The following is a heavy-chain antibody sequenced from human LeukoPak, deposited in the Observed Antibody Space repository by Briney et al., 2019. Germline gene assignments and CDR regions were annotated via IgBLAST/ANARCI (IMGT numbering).Heavy chain of an antibody. CDR2: ISSSSSTI. CDR3: ARGTTLRDFDY. Sequence: GGSLRLSCAASGFTFSSYSMNWVRQAPGKGLEWVSYISSSSSTIYYADSVKGRFTISRDNAKNSLYLQMNSLRAEDTAVYYCARGTTLRDFDYWGQGTLVTVSS. J-gene: IGHJ4*02. V-gene: IGHV3-48*01. D-gene: IGHD3-16*01. CDR1: GFTFSSYS.